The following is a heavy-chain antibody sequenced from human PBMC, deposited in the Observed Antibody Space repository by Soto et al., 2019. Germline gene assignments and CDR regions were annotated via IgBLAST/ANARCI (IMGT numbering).Heavy chain of an antibody. J-gene: IGHJ6*02. CDR3: TTDWSNYYYYGMDV. Sequence: GGSLRLSCAASGFTFSNAWMSWVRQAPGKGLEWVGRIKSKTDGGTTDYAAPVKGRFTISRDDSKNTLYLQMNSLKTEDTAVYYCTTDWSNYYYYGMDVWGQGTTVTVSS. V-gene: IGHV3-15*01. D-gene: IGHD3-3*01. CDR1: GFTFSNAW. CDR2: IKSKTDGGTT.